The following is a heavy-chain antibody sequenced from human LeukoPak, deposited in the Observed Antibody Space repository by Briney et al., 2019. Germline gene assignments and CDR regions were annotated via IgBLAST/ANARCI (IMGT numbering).Heavy chain of an antibody. J-gene: IGHJ5*02. CDR3: ARLKGRVVPTSLDP. CDR1: GFTFSDYY. Sequence: PGGSLRLSCAASGFTFSDYYMSWIRQAPGKGLEWVSYISSSGSTIYYADSVRGRFTISRDNAKSSLYLQMNSLRAEDTAVYYCARLKGRVVPTSLDPWGQGTLVTVSS. D-gene: IGHD2-2*01. CDR2: ISSSGSTI. V-gene: IGHV3-11*01.